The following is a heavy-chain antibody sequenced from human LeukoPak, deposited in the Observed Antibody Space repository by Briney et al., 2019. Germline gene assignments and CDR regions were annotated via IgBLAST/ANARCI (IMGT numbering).Heavy chain of an antibody. CDR3: ARGGFWSGYSHRTKFDY. CDR2: INHSGST. Sequence: SETLSLTCAVYGGSFSGCYWSWIRQPPGKGLEWIGEINHSGSTNYNSSLKSRVTISVDTSKNQFSLKLSSVTAADTAVYYCARGGFWSGYSHRTKFDYWGQGTLVTVSS. V-gene: IGHV4-34*01. J-gene: IGHJ4*02. D-gene: IGHD3-3*01. CDR1: GGSFSGCY.